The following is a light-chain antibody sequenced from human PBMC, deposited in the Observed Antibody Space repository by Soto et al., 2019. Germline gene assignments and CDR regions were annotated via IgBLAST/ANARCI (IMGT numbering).Light chain of an antibody. CDR1: QSVSSN. Sequence: EIAMTQSPATLSVSQGERGTLSCRASQSVSSNLAWYQQKPGQAPRLLIYGASTRAPGIPARFSGSGSGTEFTLTISSLQSEDFAVYYCQHYHNWPPWTFGQGTKVDIK. CDR3: QHYHNWPPWT. J-gene: IGKJ1*01. CDR2: GAS. V-gene: IGKV3-15*01.